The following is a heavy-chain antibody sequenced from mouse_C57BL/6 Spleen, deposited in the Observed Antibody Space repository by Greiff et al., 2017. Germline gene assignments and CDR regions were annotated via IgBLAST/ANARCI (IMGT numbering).Heavy chain of an antibody. Sequence: QVHVKQSGAELVRPGASVTLSCKASGYTFTDYEMHWVKQTPVHGLEWIGAIDPETGGTAYNQKFKGKAILTADKSSSTAYMELRSLTSEDSAVYYCTRYDGYYVFAYWGQGTLVTVSA. J-gene: IGHJ3*01. D-gene: IGHD2-3*01. V-gene: IGHV1-15*01. CDR2: IDPETGGT. CDR3: TRYDGYYVFAY. CDR1: GYTFTDYE.